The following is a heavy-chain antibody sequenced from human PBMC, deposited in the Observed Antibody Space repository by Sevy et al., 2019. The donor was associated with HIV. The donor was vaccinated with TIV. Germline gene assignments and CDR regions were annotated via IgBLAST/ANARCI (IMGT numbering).Heavy chain of an antibody. CDR2: MSSSSNYI. CDR1: GFSLNTFS. CDR3: VRDQKGQYSAYDGAGYYGMDV. Sequence: GESLKISCAASGFSLNTFSMNWVRQRPEKGLEWVSSMSSSSNYIFYADSVKGRFTISRDNAKDSLYLQMNSLRAEDTAVYYCVRDQKGQYSAYDGAGYYGMDVWGPGTTVTVSS. J-gene: IGHJ6*02. V-gene: IGHV3-21*01. D-gene: IGHD5-12*01.